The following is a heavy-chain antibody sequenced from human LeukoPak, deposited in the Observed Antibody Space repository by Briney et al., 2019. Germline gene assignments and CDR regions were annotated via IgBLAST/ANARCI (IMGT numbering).Heavy chain of an antibody. CDR3: ARSRGYSSGWYGDY. V-gene: IGHV4-34*01. Sequence: PSDTLSLTCAVYGGSFSGYYWSWIRQPPGEGLEWIGEINHSGRTNYNPSLKSRVTISVDTSKNQFSLKLTSVTAADTAVYYCARSRGYSSGWYGDYWGQGTLVTVSS. J-gene: IGHJ4*02. CDR1: GGSFSGYY. CDR2: INHSGRT. D-gene: IGHD6-19*01.